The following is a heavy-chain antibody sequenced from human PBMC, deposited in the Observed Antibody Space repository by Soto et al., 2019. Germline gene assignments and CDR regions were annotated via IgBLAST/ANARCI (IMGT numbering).Heavy chain of an antibody. J-gene: IGHJ4*02. CDR2: IYHSGST. Sequence: SETLSLTCAVSGGSISSGGYSWSWIRQPPGKGLEWIGYIYHSGSTYYNPSLKSRVTISVDRSKNQFSLKLSSVTAADTAVYYCARRLTGFEYWGQGTLVTVSS. V-gene: IGHV4-30-2*01. CDR3: ARRLTGFEY. CDR1: GGSISSGGYS.